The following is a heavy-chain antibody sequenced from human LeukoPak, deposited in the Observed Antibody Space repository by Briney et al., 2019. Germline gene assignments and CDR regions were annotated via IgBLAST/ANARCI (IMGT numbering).Heavy chain of an antibody. CDR2: IWYDGSNK. J-gene: IGHJ4*02. CDR1: VFTFSIYR. Sequence: PGGSLRLSCAASVFTFSIYRTHGVPHAPGKGRECVAVIWYDGSNKYYADSVKGRFTISRDNSKNTLYLQMNSLRAEDTAVYYCARSYSSGWSERSYFDYWGEGTLVTVSS. CDR3: ARSYSSGWSERSYFDY. V-gene: IGHV3-33*01. D-gene: IGHD6-19*01.